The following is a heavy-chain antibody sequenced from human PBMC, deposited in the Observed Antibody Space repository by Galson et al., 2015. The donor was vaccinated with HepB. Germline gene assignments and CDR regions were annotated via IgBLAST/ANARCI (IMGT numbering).Heavy chain of an antibody. V-gene: IGHV1-18*01. J-gene: IGHJ5*02. Sequence: SVKVSCKVSGYTFSSYSITWVRQAPGQGLEWMGWISAYNRKTNYAQKFQSRLSMTTVTSTNTAYLELRRLRSDDTAIYYCARGARVLGVAATQNNWFDPWGQGTLVTVSS. CDR2: ISAYNRKT. D-gene: IGHD2-15*01. CDR1: GYTFSSYS. CDR3: ARGARVLGVAATQNNWFDP.